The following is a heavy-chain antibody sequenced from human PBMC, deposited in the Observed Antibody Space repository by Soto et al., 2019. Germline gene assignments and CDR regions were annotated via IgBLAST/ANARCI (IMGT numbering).Heavy chain of an antibody. V-gene: IGHV3-21*01. CDR2: ISSSSSYI. J-gene: IGHJ4*02. CDR3: ASILYSSSPASTFDY. CDR1: GFTFSSYS. Sequence: EVQLVESGGGLVKPGGSLRLSCAASGFTFSSYSMNWVRQAPGKGLEWVSSISSSSSYIYYADSVKGRFTISRDNAKNSLYLQMNSLRAEDTAVYYCASILYSSSPASTFDYWCQGTLVTVSS. D-gene: IGHD6-13*01.